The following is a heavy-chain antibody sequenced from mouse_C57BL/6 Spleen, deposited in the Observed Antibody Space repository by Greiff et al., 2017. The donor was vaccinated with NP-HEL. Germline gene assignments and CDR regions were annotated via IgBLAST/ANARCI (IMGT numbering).Heavy chain of an antibody. CDR1: GYTFTSYW. Sequence: QVQLQQPGAELVKPGASVKLSCKASGYTFTSYWMQWVKQRPGQGLEWIGEIDPSDSYTNYNQKFKGKATLTVDTSSSTAYMQLSSLTSEDSAVYDCARSYGNYGWCAYWGQGTLVTVSA. V-gene: IGHV1-50*01. J-gene: IGHJ3*01. D-gene: IGHD2-10*02. CDR2: IDPSDSYT. CDR3: ARSYGNYGWCAY.